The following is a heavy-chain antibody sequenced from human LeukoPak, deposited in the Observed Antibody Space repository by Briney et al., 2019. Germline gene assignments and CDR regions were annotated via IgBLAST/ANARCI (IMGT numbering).Heavy chain of an antibody. CDR2: ISPSGGST. D-gene: IGHD1-7*01. CDR3: ARDRELNFDY. J-gene: IGHJ4*02. CDR1: GYTFASYY. Sequence: ASVKVSCKASGYTFASYYMHWVRQAPGQGLEWMGIISPSGGSTSYAQKFQGRVTMTRDTSTSTVYMELSSLRSEDTAVYYCARDRELNFDYWGQGTLVTVSS. V-gene: IGHV1-46*01.